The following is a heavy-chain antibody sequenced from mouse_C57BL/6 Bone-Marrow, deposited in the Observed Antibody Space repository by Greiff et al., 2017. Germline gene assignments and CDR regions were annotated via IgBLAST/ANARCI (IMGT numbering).Heavy chain of an antibody. D-gene: IGHD3-2*02. Sequence: DVMLVESGEGLVKPGGSLKLSCAASGFTFSSYAMSWVRQTPEKRLEWVAYISSGGDYIYYADTVKGRFTISRDNARNTLYLQMSSMKSEDTAMCYCTRGGHLRLYYYAMDYWGQGTSVTVSS. J-gene: IGHJ4*01. CDR1: GFTFSSYA. CDR3: TRGGHLRLYYYAMDY. V-gene: IGHV5-9-1*02. CDR2: ISSGGDYI.